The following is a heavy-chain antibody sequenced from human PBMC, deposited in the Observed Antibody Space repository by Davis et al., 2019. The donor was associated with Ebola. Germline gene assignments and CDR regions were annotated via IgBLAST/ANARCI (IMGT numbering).Heavy chain of an antibody. CDR1: GFNFGNYA. CDR2: ISNSGGAT. V-gene: IGHV3-23*01. D-gene: IGHD6-19*01. CDR3: TKDSLLAVTGHFEY. J-gene: IGHJ4*02. Sequence: GESLKISCAASGFNFGNYAMNWVRQAPGKGLEWVSGISNSGGATPYANSGKGRFTISRDNAKDTLYLQMNSLRAEDTAVYYCTKDSLLAVTGHFEYWGQGTLVTVSS.